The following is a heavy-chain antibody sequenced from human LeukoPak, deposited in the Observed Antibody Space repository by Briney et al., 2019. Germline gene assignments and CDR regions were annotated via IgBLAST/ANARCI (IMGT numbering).Heavy chain of an antibody. CDR2: IYYTGST. J-gene: IGHJ5*02. CDR3: ARDGSGSAWFDP. Sequence: SETLSLTCTVSGGSISSYYWSWIRQPPGKGLEWIGYIYYTGSTNYNPSLKSRVTISVDRSKNQFSLKLTSVTAADTAVYYCARDGSGSAWFDPWGQGTLVTVSS. V-gene: IGHV4-59*08. CDR1: GGSISSYY. D-gene: IGHD3-10*01.